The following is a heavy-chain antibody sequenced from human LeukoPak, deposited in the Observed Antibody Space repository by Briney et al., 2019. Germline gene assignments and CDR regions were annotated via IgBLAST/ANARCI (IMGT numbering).Heavy chain of an antibody. CDR1: GFTFSSYS. J-gene: IGHJ6*02. D-gene: IGHD4-17*01. Sequence: GGPLRLSCAASGFTFSSYSMNWVRQAPGKGLEWVSSISSSSSYIYYADSVKGRFTISRDNAKNSLYLQMNSLRAEDTAVYYCARDRPALYGDYYYGMDVWGQGTTVTVSS. CDR2: ISSSSSYI. V-gene: IGHV3-21*01. CDR3: ARDRPALYGDYYYGMDV.